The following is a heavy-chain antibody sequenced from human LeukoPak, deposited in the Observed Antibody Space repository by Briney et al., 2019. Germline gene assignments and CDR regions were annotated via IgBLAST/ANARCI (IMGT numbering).Heavy chain of an antibody. V-gene: IGHV3-30-3*01. CDR3: ARDFSGSNYGTTDYGMDV. Sequence: GRSLRLSCAASGFTFSSYAMHWVRQAPGKGLEWVAVISYDGSNKYYADSVKGRFTISRDNSKNTLYLQMNSLRAEDTAVYYCARDFSGSNYGTTDYGMDVWGQGTTVTVSS. J-gene: IGHJ6*02. CDR2: ISYDGSNK. D-gene: IGHD1-26*01. CDR1: GFTFSSYA.